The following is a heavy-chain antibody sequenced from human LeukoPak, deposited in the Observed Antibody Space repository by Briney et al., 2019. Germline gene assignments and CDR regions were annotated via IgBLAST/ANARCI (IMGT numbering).Heavy chain of an antibody. J-gene: IGHJ4*02. D-gene: IGHD6-13*01. CDR1: GFTVSSNY. Sequence: GGSLRLSCAASGFTVSSNYMSWVRQAPGKGLECVSVIYSGGSTYFADSVKGRFAISRDNSKNTLYLQMNSLRAEDTAVYYCASGLNKAAGAEVRDYWGQGTLVTVPS. CDR3: ASGLNKAAGAEVRDY. CDR2: IYSGGST. V-gene: IGHV3-53*01.